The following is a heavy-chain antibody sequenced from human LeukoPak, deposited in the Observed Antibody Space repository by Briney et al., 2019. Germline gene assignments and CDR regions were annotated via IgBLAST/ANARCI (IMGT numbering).Heavy chain of an antibody. V-gene: IGHV3-33*07. D-gene: IGHD7-27*01. CDR2: IWYDGSNE. CDR1: GFIFNNYG. Sequence: GRSLRLSCAASGFIFNNYGMYWVRQAPGKGLEWVAVIWYDGSNENYADSVKGRFTISRDNSKNTLYLQMHSLRADDTAVYYCATTLGLRDFDFWGQGTLVTVSS. CDR3: ATTLGLRDFDF. J-gene: IGHJ4*02.